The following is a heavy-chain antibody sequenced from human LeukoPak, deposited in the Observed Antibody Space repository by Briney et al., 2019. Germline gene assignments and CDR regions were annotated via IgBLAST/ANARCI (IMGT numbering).Heavy chain of an antibody. CDR2: IRTSGNN. CDR1: DGSMTNYY. CDR3: ARGSGITMIVVVIGDAFDI. V-gene: IGHV4-4*07. Sequence: SETLSLTCTVSDGSMTNYYWSWIRQPAGKGLEWIGRIRTSGNNNYNPSLASRVTMSVDTSKKQVSLKLSSVTAADTAVYYCARGSGITMIVVVIGDAFDIWGQGTMVTVSS. J-gene: IGHJ3*02. D-gene: IGHD3-22*01.